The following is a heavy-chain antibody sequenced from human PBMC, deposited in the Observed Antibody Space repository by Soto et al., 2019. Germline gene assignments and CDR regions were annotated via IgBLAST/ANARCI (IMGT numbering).Heavy chain of an antibody. D-gene: IGHD5-12*01. CDR1: GGTFSSYT. CDR2: IIPILGIA. Sequence: QVQLVQSGAEVKKPGSSVKVSRKASGGTFSSYTISWVRQAPGQGLEWMGRIIPILGIANYAQKFQGRVTITADKSTSTAYMELSSLRSEDTAVYYCARDTVATIEGAYYYYGMDVWGQGTTVTVSS. J-gene: IGHJ6*02. CDR3: ARDTVATIEGAYYYYGMDV. V-gene: IGHV1-69*08.